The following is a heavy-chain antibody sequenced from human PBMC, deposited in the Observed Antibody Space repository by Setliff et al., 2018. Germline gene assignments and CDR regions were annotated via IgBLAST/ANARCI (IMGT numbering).Heavy chain of an antibody. Sequence: ASVKVSCKASGYIFTGYYMHWVRQAPGQGLEWMGRISPRTGGTNSAQKFQGRVTMTRDTSVSTVYMELNSLRSDDTAVYYCVRAGFDAISNGLDYWGQGTLVTVSS. D-gene: IGHD3-3*01. CDR2: ISPRTGGT. J-gene: IGHJ4*02. CDR1: GYIFTGYY. CDR3: VRAGFDAISNGLDY. V-gene: IGHV1-2*06.